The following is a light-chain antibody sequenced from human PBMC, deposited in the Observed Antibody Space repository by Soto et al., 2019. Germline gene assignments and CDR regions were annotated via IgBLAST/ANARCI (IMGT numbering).Light chain of an antibody. Sequence: DIVLTQSPATLSLSPGERATLSCRASQSVGVYLLWFQQKPGQPPRLLIYDASNRASGIPARFSGSGSGTDFTLTISRLEPEDFAVYFCHHRSKWPYTFGPGTQLEIK. J-gene: IGKJ2*01. CDR1: QSVGVY. CDR3: HHRSKWPYT. V-gene: IGKV3-11*01. CDR2: DAS.